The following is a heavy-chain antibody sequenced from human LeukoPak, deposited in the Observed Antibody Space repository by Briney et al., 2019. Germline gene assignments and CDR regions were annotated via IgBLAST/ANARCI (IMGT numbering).Heavy chain of an antibody. CDR1: GVSGSGFY. CDR3: ARGGYYPDGRGYQGDYTY. D-gene: IGHD3-22*01. Sequence: SETLSLTCPLPGVSGSGFYWSWLRQPPGKGLEWIGYVSYTGTSNYNPSLRSRVTISIDTSQNQFSLNLGSLTAADTALYYCARGGYYPDGRGYQGDYTYWGQGILVTVSS. J-gene: IGHJ4*02. CDR2: VSYTGTS. V-gene: IGHV4-59*02.